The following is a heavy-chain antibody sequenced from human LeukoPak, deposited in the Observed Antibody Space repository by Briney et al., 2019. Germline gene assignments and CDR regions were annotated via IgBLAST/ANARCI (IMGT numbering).Heavy chain of an antibody. Sequence: GGSLRLSCAASGFTLSSNYMSWVRQAPGKGLEWVSVIYSGGSTYYADSVKGRFTISRDNSKNTLYLQMNSLRAEDTAVYYCARDSWRYYYDSREIWGQGTMVTVSS. CDR3: ARDSWRYYYDSREI. J-gene: IGHJ3*02. V-gene: IGHV3-66*01. CDR1: GFTLSSNY. D-gene: IGHD3-22*01. CDR2: IYSGGST.